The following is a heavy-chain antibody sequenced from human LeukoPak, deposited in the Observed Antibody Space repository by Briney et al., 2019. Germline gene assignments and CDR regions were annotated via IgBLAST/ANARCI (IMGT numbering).Heavy chain of an antibody. Sequence: ASVKVSCKASGYTFTSYDINWVRQATGQGLEWMGWMNPNSGNTGYAQKFQGRVTMTRNTSISTAYMELSSLRSEDTAVYYCARGQPPLTYYDFWSGYHLDYWGQGTLVTVSS. CDR1: GYTFTSYD. J-gene: IGHJ4*02. CDR2: MNPNSGNT. D-gene: IGHD3-3*01. V-gene: IGHV1-8*01. CDR3: ARGQPPLTYYDFWSGYHLDY.